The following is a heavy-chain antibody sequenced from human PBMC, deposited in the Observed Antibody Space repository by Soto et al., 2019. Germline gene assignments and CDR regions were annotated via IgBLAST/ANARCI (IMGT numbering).Heavy chain of an antibody. CDR2: IYYSGST. V-gene: IGHV4-59*01. CDR1: GGSISSYY. J-gene: IGHJ4*02. CDR3: ARSTHNSWPVDY. Sequence: PSETLSLTCTVSGGSISSYYWSWIRQPPGKGLEWIGYIYYSGSTNYNPSLKSRVTISVXXXKXXXXLKLXSXXAAXTAVYYCARSTHNSWPVDYWGQGTLVTVSS. D-gene: IGHD2-15*01.